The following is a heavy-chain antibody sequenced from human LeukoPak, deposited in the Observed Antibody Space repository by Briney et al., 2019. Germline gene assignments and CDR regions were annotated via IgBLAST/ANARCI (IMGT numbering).Heavy chain of an antibody. CDR1: GFTFSSYS. D-gene: IGHD6-19*01. Sequence: GGSLRLSCAASGFTFSSYSMNWVRQAPGKGLEWVSSISSSSSYIYYADSVKGRFTISRDNAKNSLYLQMNSLRAEDTAVYYCARGIAVAAPGYFDHWGQGTLVTVSS. J-gene: IGHJ4*02. CDR3: ARGIAVAAPGYFDH. CDR2: ISSSSSYI. V-gene: IGHV3-21*01.